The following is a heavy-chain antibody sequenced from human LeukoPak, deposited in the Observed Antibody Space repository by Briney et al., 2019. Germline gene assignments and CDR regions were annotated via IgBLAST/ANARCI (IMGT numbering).Heavy chain of an antibody. J-gene: IGHJ4*02. Sequence: SETLSLTCTVSGGSISSSYYYWGSIRQPPGKGLEWIGTIYYSGSTYYNPSLKSRVTISVDTSKNQFSLKLSSVTAPDTAVYYCARHEDRNWYFDHWGQGTLVTVSS. D-gene: IGHD1-1*01. V-gene: IGHV4-39*01. CDR1: GGSISSSYYY. CDR2: IYYSGST. CDR3: ARHEDRNWYFDH.